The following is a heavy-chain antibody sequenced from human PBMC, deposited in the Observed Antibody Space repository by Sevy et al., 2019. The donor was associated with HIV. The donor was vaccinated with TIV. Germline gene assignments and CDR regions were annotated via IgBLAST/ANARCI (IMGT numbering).Heavy chain of an antibody. J-gene: IGHJ3*02. CDR2: ISYDGSNK. D-gene: IGHD3-22*01. V-gene: IGHV3-30*04. Sequence: GGSLRLSCAASGFTFSSYAMHWVRQAPGKGLEWVAVISYDGSNKYYADSVKGRFTISRDNSKNTLYLQMNGLRAEDTAVYYCAREDRSGITMIVPDIWGQGTMVTVSS. CDR3: AREDRSGITMIVPDI. CDR1: GFTFSSYA.